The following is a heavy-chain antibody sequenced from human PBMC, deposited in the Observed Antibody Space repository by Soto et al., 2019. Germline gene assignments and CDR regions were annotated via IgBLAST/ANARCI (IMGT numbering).Heavy chain of an antibody. D-gene: IGHD4-17*01. V-gene: IGHV4-38-2*01. J-gene: IGHJ4*02. Sequence: PSETLSLTCAVSGDSISSGYYWAWIRQPPGKGLEWIGSIYHSGTTNYNPSLKSRVTISVDTSKNQFSLKLSSVTAADTAVYYCARGMGDYGDDGLDYWGQGTLVTVSS. CDR3: ARGMGDYGDDGLDY. CDR2: IYHSGTT. CDR1: GDSISSGYY.